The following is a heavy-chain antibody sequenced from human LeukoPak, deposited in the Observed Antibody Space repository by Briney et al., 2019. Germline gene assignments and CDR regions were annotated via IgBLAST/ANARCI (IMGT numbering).Heavy chain of an antibody. V-gene: IGHV3-23*01. CDR3: ARDRRRSYDFWSGYYGGIDS. CDR2: ISANGGST. J-gene: IGHJ4*02. CDR1: GFTFSTYA. Sequence: GGYLRLSCAASGFTFSTYAMSWVRQAPGKGLEWVSAISANGGSTFYADSVKGRFTVSRDSSKDTLYLQMNSLRAEDTAVYYCARDRRRSYDFWSGYYGGIDSWGQGTLVTVSS. D-gene: IGHD3-3*01.